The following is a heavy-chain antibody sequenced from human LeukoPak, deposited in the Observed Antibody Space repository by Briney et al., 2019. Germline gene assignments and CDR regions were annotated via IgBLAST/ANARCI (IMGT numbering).Heavy chain of an antibody. J-gene: IGHJ5*02. CDR1: GYTFTSYY. V-gene: IGHV1-2*02. Sequence: GASVKVSCKASGYTFTSYYIHWVRQAPGQGLEWMGWINPNSGATNYAQKFQGRVTMTRDTSIITAYMELSRLTSDDTAVYYCARGRGGDPWGQGTLVTVSS. CDR2: INPNSGAT. D-gene: IGHD3-16*01. CDR3: ARGRGGDP.